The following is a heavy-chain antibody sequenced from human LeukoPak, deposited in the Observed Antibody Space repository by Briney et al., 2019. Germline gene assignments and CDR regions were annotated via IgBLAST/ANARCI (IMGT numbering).Heavy chain of an antibody. V-gene: IGHV4-34*01. D-gene: IGHD3-10*01. Sequence: SETLSLTCAVYGGSFSGYYWSWIRQPPGKGLEWIGEINHSGSTNYNPSLKSRVTISIDTSANLFSLKLNSVTAADTAFYFCARQTGSGLFILPGGQGTLVTVSS. J-gene: IGHJ4*02. CDR1: GGSFSGYY. CDR2: INHSGST. CDR3: ARQTGSGLFILP.